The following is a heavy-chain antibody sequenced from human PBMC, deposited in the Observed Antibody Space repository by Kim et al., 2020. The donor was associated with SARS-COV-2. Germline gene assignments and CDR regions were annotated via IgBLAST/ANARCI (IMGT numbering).Heavy chain of an antibody. CDR2: IYHSGAT. Sequence: SETLSLTCTVSGGSINSGGYSWSWIRQPPGKGLEYIGYIYHSGATYYNPSLKSRLTMSVDRSKNQFSLHLTSVTAADTAVYYCARNLVRGPLRVCLDPWGQGILVTVSS. CDR1: GGSINSGGYS. J-gene: IGHJ5*02. V-gene: IGHV4-30-2*01. CDR3: ARNLVRGPLRVCLDP. D-gene: IGHD3-10*01.